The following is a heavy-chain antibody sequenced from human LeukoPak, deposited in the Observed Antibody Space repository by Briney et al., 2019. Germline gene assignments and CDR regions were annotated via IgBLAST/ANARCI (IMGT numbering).Heavy chain of an antibody. J-gene: IGHJ4*02. D-gene: IGHD6-13*01. CDR1: GFTFSSYW. V-gene: IGHV3-30-3*01. CDR2: ISYDGSNK. CDR3: ARGYRIAVAGTAAFDY. Sequence: GGSLRLSCAASGFTFSSYWMSWVRQAPGKGLEWVAIISYDGSNKYYADSVKGRFTISRDNSKNTLYLQMNSLRAEDTAVYYCARGYRIAVAGTAAFDYWGQGTLVTVSS.